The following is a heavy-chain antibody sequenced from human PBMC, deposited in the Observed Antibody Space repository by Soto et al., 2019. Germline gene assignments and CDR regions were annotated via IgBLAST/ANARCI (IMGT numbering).Heavy chain of an antibody. V-gene: IGHV4-30-4*01. CDR3: AVWVTMIVPGLLGAFDI. D-gene: IGHD3-22*01. J-gene: IGHJ3*02. Sequence: SETLSLTCTVSGGSISSGDYYWSWIRQPPGKGLEWIGYIYYSGSTYYNPSLKSRVTISVDTSKNQFSLKLSSVTAADTAVYYCAVWVTMIVPGLLGAFDIWGQGTMVTVSS. CDR1: GGSISSGDYY. CDR2: IYYSGST.